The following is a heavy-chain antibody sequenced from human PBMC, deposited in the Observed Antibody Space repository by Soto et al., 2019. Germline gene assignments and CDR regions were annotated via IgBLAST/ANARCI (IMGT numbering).Heavy chain of an antibody. J-gene: IGHJ5*02. Sequence: EVRLVESGGGLVNPGGSLRLSCVASGLSFSDYIMNWVRLAPGKGLEWVSSISASKSYIYYADSVKGRFTISRDNPKKSLYLQMNSLRGEDTAIYYCAAGKRSCRSTSCHRSWFDPWGQGTLVTVS. CDR2: ISASKSYI. CDR1: GLSFSDYI. CDR3: AAGKRSCRSTSCHRSWFDP. D-gene: IGHD2-2*01. V-gene: IGHV3-21*01.